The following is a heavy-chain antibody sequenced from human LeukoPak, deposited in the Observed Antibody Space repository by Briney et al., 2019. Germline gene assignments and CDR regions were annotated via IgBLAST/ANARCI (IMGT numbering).Heavy chain of an antibody. CDR2: IIPIFGTV. Sequence: SVKVSCKASGGTFSSYAISWVRQAPGQGLEWMGRIIPIFGTVNYAQKFQGRVTITTDESTSTAYMELSSLRSEDAAVYYCAREQTPLPAPDAFDIWGQGTMVTVSS. CDR1: GGTFSSYA. J-gene: IGHJ3*02. V-gene: IGHV1-69*05. D-gene: IGHD4-23*01. CDR3: AREQTPLPAPDAFDI.